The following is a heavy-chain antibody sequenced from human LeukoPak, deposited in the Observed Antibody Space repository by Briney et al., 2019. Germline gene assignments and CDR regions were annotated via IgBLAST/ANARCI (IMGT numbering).Heavy chain of an antibody. Sequence: SETLSLTCTVSGGSISSSSYYWGWIRQPPGKGLEWIGSIYYSGSTYYNPSLKSRVTISVDTSKNQFSLKLSSVTAADTAVYYCARRQTDYEVNWFDPWGQGTLVTVSS. J-gene: IGHJ5*02. CDR3: ARRQTDYEVNWFDP. D-gene: IGHD4-17*01. CDR1: GGSISSSSYY. V-gene: IGHV4-39*01. CDR2: IYYSGST.